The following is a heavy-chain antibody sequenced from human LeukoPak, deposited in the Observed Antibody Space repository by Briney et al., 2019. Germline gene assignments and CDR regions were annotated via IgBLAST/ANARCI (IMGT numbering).Heavy chain of an antibody. D-gene: IGHD3-22*01. Sequence: TGGSLRLSCAASGFTFDDYTMHWVRHAPGKGLEWVSLISWDGGSTYYADSVKGRFTISRDNSKNTLYLEMDSLRAEDTAVYYCAKNYYSDTSAYFRYAFDIWGQGTVVTVSS. CDR1: GFTFDDYT. CDR2: ISWDGGST. J-gene: IGHJ3*02. CDR3: AKNYYSDTSAYFRYAFDI. V-gene: IGHV3-43*01.